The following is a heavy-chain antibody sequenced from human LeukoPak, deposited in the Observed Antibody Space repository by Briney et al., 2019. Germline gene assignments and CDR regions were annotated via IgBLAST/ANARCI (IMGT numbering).Heavy chain of an antibody. CDR1: GGSFSGYY. D-gene: IGHD5-18*01. V-gene: IGHV4-34*01. CDR3: ARDRSYGLGYFDY. J-gene: IGHJ4*02. Sequence: PSETLSLTCAVYGGSFSGYYWSWIRQPPGKGLEWIGEIKHSGSTNYNPSLKSRVTISVDTSKNQFSLKLSSVTAADTAVYYCARDRSYGLGYFDYWGQGTLVTVCS. CDR2: IKHSGST.